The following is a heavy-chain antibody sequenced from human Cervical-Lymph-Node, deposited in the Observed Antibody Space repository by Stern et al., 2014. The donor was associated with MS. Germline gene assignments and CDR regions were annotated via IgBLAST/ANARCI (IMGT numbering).Heavy chain of an antibody. D-gene: IGHD2-15*01. Sequence: VQLVQSGAEVKKPGASVKVSCKASGCTFSSYAISWVRQAPGQGLEWMGLISAYKGNTNYAQKLQGRVTMTTDTSTSTAYMELRSLRSDDTAVYYCARGLLGIENAFDIWGQGTMVTVSS. CDR3: ARGLLGIENAFDI. J-gene: IGHJ3*02. CDR2: ISAYKGNT. CDR1: GCTFSSYA. V-gene: IGHV1-18*01.